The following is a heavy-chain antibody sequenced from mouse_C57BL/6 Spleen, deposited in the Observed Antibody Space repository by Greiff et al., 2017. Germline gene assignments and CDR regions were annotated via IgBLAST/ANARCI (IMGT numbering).Heavy chain of an antibody. CDR3: ASADGSSGWYFGV. D-gene: IGHD1-3*01. Sequence: VQLQQPGPELVKPGASVKISCKASGYSFTSYYIHWVKQRPGQGLEWIGWIYPGSGNTKYNEKFKGKATLTADTSSSTAYMQLSSLTSEDSAVYDFASADGSSGWYFGVWGTGTTVTVSS. CDR1: GYSFTSYY. J-gene: IGHJ1*03. V-gene: IGHV1-66*01. CDR2: IYPGSGNT.